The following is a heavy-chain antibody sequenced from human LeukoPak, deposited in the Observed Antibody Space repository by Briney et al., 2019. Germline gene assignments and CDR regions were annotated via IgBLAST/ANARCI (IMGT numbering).Heavy chain of an antibody. CDR2: INPNSGGT. CDR1: GYTFTGYY. J-gene: IGHJ5*02. CDR3: AREGRLLWFGELLLTANHFDP. V-gene: IGHV1-2*02. D-gene: IGHD3-10*01. Sequence: ASVKVSCKASGYTFTGYYMNWVRQAPGQGLEWMGWINPNSGGTNYAQKFQGRVTMTRDTSISTAYMDLNRLTSDDTAVYNCAREGRLLWFGELLLTANHFDPWGQGTLVTVSS.